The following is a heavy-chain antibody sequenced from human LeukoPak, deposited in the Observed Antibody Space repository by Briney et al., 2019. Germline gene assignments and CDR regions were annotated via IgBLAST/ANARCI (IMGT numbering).Heavy chain of an antibody. V-gene: IGHV1-69*05. CDR3: ARGLPPRIAAAGPFFDY. J-gene: IGHJ4*02. CDR2: IIPIFGTA. CDR1: GGTFSSYA. D-gene: IGHD6-13*01. Sequence: ASVKVSCKASGGTFSSYAISWVRQAPGQGLEWMGGIIPIFGTANYAQKFQGRVTITTDESTSTAYMELSSLRSEDTAVYYCARGLPPRIAAAGPFFDYWGQGTLVTVSS.